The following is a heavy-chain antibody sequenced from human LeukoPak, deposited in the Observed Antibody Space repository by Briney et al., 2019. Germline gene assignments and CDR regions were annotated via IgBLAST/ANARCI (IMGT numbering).Heavy chain of an antibody. V-gene: IGHV1-18*01. D-gene: IGHD1-26*01. J-gene: IGHJ4*02. Sequence: ASVKVSCKASGYTFTSYGISWVRQAPGQGLEWMGWISAYNGNTNYAQKLQGRVTMTTGTSTSTAYMELRSLRSDDTAVYYCARVAIVGATRRGFDYWGQGTLVTVSS. CDR2: ISAYNGNT. CDR1: GYTFTSYG. CDR3: ARVAIVGATRRGFDY.